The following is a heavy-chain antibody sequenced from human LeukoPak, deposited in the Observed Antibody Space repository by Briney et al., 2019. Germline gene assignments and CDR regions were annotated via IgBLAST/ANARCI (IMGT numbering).Heavy chain of an antibody. CDR3: ARDEWDQSYFDY. J-gene: IGHJ4*02. CDR2: ISYDGSNK. V-gene: IGHV3-30*03. Sequence: GGSLRLSCAASGFTFSSYGMHWVRQAPGKGLEWVAVISYDGSNKYYADSVKGRFTISRDNSKNTLYLQMNSLRAEDTAVYYCARDEWDQSYFDYWGQGTLVTVSS. D-gene: IGHD1-26*01. CDR1: GFTFSSYG.